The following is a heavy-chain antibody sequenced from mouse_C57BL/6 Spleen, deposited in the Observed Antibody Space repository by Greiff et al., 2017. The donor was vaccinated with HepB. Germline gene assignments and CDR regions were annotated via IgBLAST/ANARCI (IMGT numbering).Heavy chain of an antibody. J-gene: IGHJ3*01. CDR1: GYTFTNYW. CDR3: ARKGYYGSSPAWFAY. Sequence: QVQLQQSGAELVRPGTSVKMSCKASGYTFTNYWIGWAKQRPGHGLEWIGDIYPGGGYTNYNEKFKGKATMTADKSSSTAYMQFSSLTYEDSAIYYCARKGYYGSSPAWFAYWGQGTLVTVSA. CDR2: IYPGGGYT. D-gene: IGHD1-1*01. V-gene: IGHV1-63*01.